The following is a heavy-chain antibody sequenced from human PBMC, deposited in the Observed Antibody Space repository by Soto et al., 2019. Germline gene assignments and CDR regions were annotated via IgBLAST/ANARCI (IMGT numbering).Heavy chain of an antibody. CDR2: ISAYNGNT. J-gene: IGHJ6*02. V-gene: IGHV1-18*01. CDR1: GYTFTSYG. CDR3: AREKYGGYSSGWESYYYYGMDV. D-gene: IGHD6-19*01. Sequence: GGPVKVSCKASGYTFTSYGISWVRQAPGQGLEWMGWISAYNGNTNYAQKLQGRVTMTTDTSTSTAYMELRSLRSDDTAVYYCAREKYGGYSSGWESYYYYGMDVWGQGTTVTVSS.